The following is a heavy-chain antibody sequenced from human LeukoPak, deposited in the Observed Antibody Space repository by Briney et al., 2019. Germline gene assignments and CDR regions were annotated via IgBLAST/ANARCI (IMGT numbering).Heavy chain of an antibody. J-gene: IGHJ4*02. V-gene: IGHV3-30*03. Sequence: GRSLRLSCAASGFTFSSYGMHWVRQAPGKGLEWVAVISYDGSNKYYADSVKGRFTISGDNSKNTLYLQMNSLRAEDTAVYYCATKQWLVRTPPSGYWGQGTLVTVSS. CDR2: ISYDGSNK. D-gene: IGHD6-19*01. CDR1: GFTFSSYG. CDR3: ATKQWLVRTPPSGY.